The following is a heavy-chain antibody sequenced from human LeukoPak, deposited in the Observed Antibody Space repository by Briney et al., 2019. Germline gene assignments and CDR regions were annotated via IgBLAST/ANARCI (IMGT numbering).Heavy chain of an antibody. D-gene: IGHD3-22*01. CDR3: ARHSWYYYDIRAFDI. J-gene: IGHJ3*02. Sequence: SETLSLTCAVSGGSINSSNWWSWVRQPPGKGLEWIGEINHSGSTNYNPSLKSRVTISVDTSKNQFSLKLSSVTAADTAVYYCARHSWYYYDIRAFDIWGQGTMVTVSS. CDR2: INHSGST. V-gene: IGHV4-4*02. CDR1: GGSINSSNW.